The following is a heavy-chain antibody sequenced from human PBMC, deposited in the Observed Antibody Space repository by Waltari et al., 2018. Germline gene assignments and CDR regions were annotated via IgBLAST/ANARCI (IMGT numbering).Heavy chain of an antibody. CDR2: INEDGRET. CDR1: GFRLSDYW. V-gene: IGHV3-7*01. Sequence: EVRLVDSGGGLVQPGGSLRLSCAASGFRLSDYWMSWVRQAPGKGLEWVATINEDGRETYYVDSVKGRFTISRDNAKNSMYLQMNSLRAEDAAVYYSATSSSWRFDYWGQGTLVTVSS. J-gene: IGHJ4*02. D-gene: IGHD2-2*01. CDR3: ATSSSWRFDY.